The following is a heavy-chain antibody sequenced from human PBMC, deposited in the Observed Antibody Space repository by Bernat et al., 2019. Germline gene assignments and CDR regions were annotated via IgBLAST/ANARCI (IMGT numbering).Heavy chain of an antibody. V-gene: IGHV3-53*01. Sequence: EVQLVESGGGLIQPGGSLRLSCAASGFTVSSNYMSWVRQAPGKGLEWVSVIYSGGSTYYADSVKGRFTISRDNSKNTLYLQMNSLRAEDTAVYYCARDGGEGGDYYDSSGYYSGRFDYWGQGTLVTVSS. J-gene: IGHJ4*02. CDR1: GFTVSSNY. D-gene: IGHD3-22*01. CDR2: IYSGGST. CDR3: ARDGGEGGDYYDSSGYYSGRFDY.